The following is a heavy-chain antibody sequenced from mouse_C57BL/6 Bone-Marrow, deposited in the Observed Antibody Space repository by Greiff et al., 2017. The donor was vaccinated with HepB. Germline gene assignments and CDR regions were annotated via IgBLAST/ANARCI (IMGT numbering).Heavy chain of an antibody. Sequence: EVMLVESGGGLVQPGGSLKLSCAASGFTFSDYYMYWVRQTPEKRLEWVAYISNGGGSTYYPDTVKGRFTISRDNAKNTLYLQMSRLKSEDTAMYYCARHYGNYGYFDVWGTGTTVTVSS. J-gene: IGHJ1*03. V-gene: IGHV5-12*01. CDR2: ISNGGGST. CDR1: GFTFSDYY. CDR3: ARHYGNYGYFDV. D-gene: IGHD2-1*01.